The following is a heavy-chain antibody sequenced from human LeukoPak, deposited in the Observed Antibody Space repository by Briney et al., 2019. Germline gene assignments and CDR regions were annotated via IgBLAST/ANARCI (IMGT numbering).Heavy chain of an antibody. CDR2: TRGSGSGM. D-gene: IGHD7-27*01. CDR1: GFAFSDYS. Sequence: GGSLRLSCAASGFAFSDYSLNWVRQAPGKGPEWVANTRGSGSGMGSGNYYAGSVKGRFTISRDNAKSSLYLQMNSLRAEDTAFYYCARDDNWGFDYWGQGALVTVSS. J-gene: IGHJ4*02. V-gene: IGHV3-21*05. CDR3: ARDDNWGFDY.